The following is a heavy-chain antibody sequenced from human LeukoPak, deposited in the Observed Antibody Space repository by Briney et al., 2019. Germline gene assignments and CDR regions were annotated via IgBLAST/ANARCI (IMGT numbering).Heavy chain of an antibody. CDR2: ISYDGSNK. Sequence: GGSLRLSCAASGFTFSSYGMHWVRQAPGKGLEWVAVISYDGSNKYYADSVKGRFTISRDNSKNTLYLQMNSLRAEDTAVYYCAKDHEYYFDYWGQGTLVTVSS. CDR1: GFTFSSYG. CDR3: AKDHEYYFDY. J-gene: IGHJ4*02. V-gene: IGHV3-30*18.